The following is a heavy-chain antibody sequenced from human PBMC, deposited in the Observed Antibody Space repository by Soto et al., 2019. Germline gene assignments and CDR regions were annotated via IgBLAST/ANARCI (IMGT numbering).Heavy chain of an antibody. CDR2: IYYSGST. V-gene: IGHV4-59*01. D-gene: IGHD2-15*01. CDR1: GGSISSYY. CDR3: ARVGVAGDWFDP. J-gene: IGHJ5*02. Sequence: SETLSLTCTVSGGSISSYYWSWIRQPPGKGLEWIGYIYYSGSTNYNPSLKSRVTISVDTSKNQFSLKLSSVTAADTAVYYCARVGVAGDWFDPWGQGTLVTVSS.